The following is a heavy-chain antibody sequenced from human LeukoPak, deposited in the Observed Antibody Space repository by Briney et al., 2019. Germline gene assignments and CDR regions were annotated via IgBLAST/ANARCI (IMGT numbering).Heavy chain of an antibody. CDR3: ARVSYGSSWSDY. J-gene: IGHJ4*02. CDR2: ISSGGTTI. CDR1: GFSFSSYN. V-gene: IGHV3-48*02. D-gene: IGHD6-13*01. Sequence: GGSLRLSCAASGFSFSSYNMNWVRQAPGKGLEWVSYISSGGTTIYYADSVQGRFTISRDNAKNSLYLQMNSLTDEDTAVYYCARVSYGSSWSDYWGQGTLVTVSS.